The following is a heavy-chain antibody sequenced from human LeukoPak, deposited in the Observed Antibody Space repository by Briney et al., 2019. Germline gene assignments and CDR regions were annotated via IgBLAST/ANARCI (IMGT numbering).Heavy chain of an antibody. CDR3: ARDWGSSGWYNWFDP. J-gene: IGHJ5*02. CDR2: ISHDGGAE. D-gene: IGHD3-16*01. Sequence: GGSLRLSCAVSGFSIGNHGMHWVRQAPDKGLEWVAMISHDGGAEYYGDSVKGRLTISRDNSENTLYLQMNGLRVEDTAVYYCARDWGSSGWYNWFDPWSQGSLVTVSS. V-gene: IGHV3-30*03. CDR1: GFSIGNHG.